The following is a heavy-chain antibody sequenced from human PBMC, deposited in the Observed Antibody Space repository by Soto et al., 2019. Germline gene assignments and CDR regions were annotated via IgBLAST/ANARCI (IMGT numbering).Heavy chain of an antibody. J-gene: IGHJ5*02. V-gene: IGHV4-30-2*01. CDR1: GGSISSGGYS. CDR3: ARGPSFYDSSGYQFDD. D-gene: IGHD3-22*01. Sequence: KPSETLSLTCAVSGGSISSGGYSWSWIRQPPGKGLEWIGYIYHSGSTYYNPSLTSRVTISVDTSKNQFSLKLSSVTAVDTAVYYCARGPSFYDSSGYQFDDWGQGTLVTVSS. CDR2: IYHSGST.